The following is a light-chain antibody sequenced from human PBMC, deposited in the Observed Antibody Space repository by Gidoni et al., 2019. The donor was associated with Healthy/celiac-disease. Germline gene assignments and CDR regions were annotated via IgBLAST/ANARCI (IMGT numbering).Light chain of an antibody. Sequence: SVLPPPTSASGTPRPWLTISCSGSSSNIGSNTVNWYQQLPGTAPKRLIYSNDQRPSGVPDRFSGSKSGTSASLAISGLQSEDEADYYCAAWDDRLNGPVFGGGTKLTVL. V-gene: IGLV1-44*01. CDR2: SND. J-gene: IGLJ3*02. CDR3: AAWDDRLNGPV. CDR1: SSNIGSNT.